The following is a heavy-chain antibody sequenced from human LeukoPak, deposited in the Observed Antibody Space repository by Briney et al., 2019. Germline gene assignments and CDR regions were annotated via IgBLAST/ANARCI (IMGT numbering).Heavy chain of an antibody. D-gene: IGHD2-8*01. CDR1: GYTFTSYY. CDR2: INPSSGST. J-gene: IGHJ6*02. CDR3: ARGGFDTNFFYYYYYGMDV. V-gene: IGHV1-46*01. Sequence: GASVKVSCKASGYTFTSYYMHWVRQAPGQGLEWMGIINPSSGSTSYAQKFQGRVTMTRDTSKSTVYMELSRLRCEDTAVYYCARGGFDTNFFYYYYYGMDVWGQGTTVTVSS.